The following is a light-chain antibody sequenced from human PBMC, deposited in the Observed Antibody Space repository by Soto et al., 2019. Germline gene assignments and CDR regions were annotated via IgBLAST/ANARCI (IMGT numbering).Light chain of an antibody. CDR1: QDISDY. V-gene: IGKV1-9*01. Sequence: DIQLTQSPSFLSASVGDRVTITCRASQDISDYLAWHQQKPGKAPKLLIYTASILQNGVPSRFSGSASGTQFTLTISRLQPEDFATYYCQQFNVYPLTFGGGTQVEIK. CDR2: TAS. CDR3: QQFNVYPLT. J-gene: IGKJ4*01.